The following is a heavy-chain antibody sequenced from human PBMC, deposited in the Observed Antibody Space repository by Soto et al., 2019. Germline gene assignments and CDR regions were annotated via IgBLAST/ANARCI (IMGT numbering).Heavy chain of an antibody. J-gene: IGHJ4*02. Sequence: SETLSLTCAVSGGSISSSNWWSWVRQPPGKGLEWIGEIYHSGSTNYNPPLKSRVTISVDKSKNQFSLKLSSVTAADTAVYYCAREAAAGRLSWDYWGQGTLVTVSS. V-gene: IGHV4-4*02. D-gene: IGHD6-13*01. CDR1: GGSISSSNW. CDR3: AREAAAGRLSWDY. CDR2: IYHSGST.